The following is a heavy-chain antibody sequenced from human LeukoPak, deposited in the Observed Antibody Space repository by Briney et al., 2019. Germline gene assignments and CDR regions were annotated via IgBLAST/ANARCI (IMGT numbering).Heavy chain of an antibody. V-gene: IGHV3-30*02. D-gene: IGHD5-18*01. CDR3: AKDSKGIQLWSYYFDY. Sequence: AGGSLRLSCAASGFTFSSYGMHWIRQAPGKGLEWVAFIRYDGSNKYYADSVKGRFTISRDNSKNTLYLQMNSPRAEDTAGYYCAKDSKGIQLWSYYFDYWGQGTLVTVSS. CDR1: GFTFSSYG. J-gene: IGHJ4*02. CDR2: IRYDGSNK.